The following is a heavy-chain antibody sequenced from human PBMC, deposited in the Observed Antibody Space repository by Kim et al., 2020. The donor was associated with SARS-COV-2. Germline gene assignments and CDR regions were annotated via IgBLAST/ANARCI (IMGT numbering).Heavy chain of an antibody. D-gene: IGHD2-15*01. Sequence: GGSLRLSCAASGFTFSSYAMHWVRQAPGKGLEWVAVIWYDGSNKYYADSVKGRFTISRDNSKNTLYLQMNSLRAEDTAVYYCAKVLPIVRTGGAFDIWGQGTMVTVSS. CDR1: GFTFSSYA. V-gene: IGHV3-33*06. J-gene: IGHJ3*02. CDR3: AKVLPIVRTGGAFDI. CDR2: IWYDGSNK.